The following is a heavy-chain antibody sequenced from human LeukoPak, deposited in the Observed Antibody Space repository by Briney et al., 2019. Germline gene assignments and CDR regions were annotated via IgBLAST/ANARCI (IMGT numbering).Heavy chain of an antibody. CDR1: GGSISTYY. CDR2: IYYTGNT. D-gene: IGHD5-24*01. V-gene: IGHV4-59*01. CDR3: ARDRLQLQS. Sequence: PSATLSLTCTVSGGSISTYYWNWIRQPPGKGLEWIGYIYYTGNTNYNPSLKSRVTISVDTSKNQFSLKLSSVTAADTAVYYCARDRLQLQSWGQGTLVTVSS. J-gene: IGHJ5*02.